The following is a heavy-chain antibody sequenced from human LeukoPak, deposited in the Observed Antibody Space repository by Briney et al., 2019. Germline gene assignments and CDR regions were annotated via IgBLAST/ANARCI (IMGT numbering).Heavy chain of an antibody. V-gene: IGHV3-23*01. J-gene: IGHJ4*02. CDR1: GLTFSSYG. Sequence: GGSLRLSCAASGLTFSSYGMSWFRQAPGKGLEWLSAISGSGGSTYYADSVQGRFTISRDNSKNTLYLQMSSLRAEDTAVYYCANSPKSDYWGQGTLVTVSS. CDR2: ISGSGGST. CDR3: ANSPKSDY.